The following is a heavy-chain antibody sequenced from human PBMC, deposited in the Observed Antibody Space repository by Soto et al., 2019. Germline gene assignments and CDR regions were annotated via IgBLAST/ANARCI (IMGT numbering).Heavy chain of an antibody. D-gene: IGHD6-19*01. CDR3: ARSSVAAIAVAGDDI. Sequence: PGESLKISCKGFGYIFTNYCIGCVRKMPEKGLEWMGSIYPGDSDTKYSPSCQGQVTISADKSISTAYLQWSSLKASDTAMYYYARSSVAAIAVAGDDIWGQGTMVTVSS. CDR1: GYIFTNYC. V-gene: IGHV5-51*01. J-gene: IGHJ3*02. CDR2: IYPGDSDT.